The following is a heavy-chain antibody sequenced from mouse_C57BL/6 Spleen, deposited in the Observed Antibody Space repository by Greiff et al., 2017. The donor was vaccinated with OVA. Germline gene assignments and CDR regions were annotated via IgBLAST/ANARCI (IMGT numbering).Heavy chain of an antibody. J-gene: IGHJ2*01. CDR1: GYAFSSYW. D-gene: IGHD3-3*01. CDR2: IYPGDGET. Sequence: QVQLQQSGAELVKPGASVKISCKASGYAFSSYWMNWVKQRPGKGLEWIGQIYPGDGETNYNAKFKGKATLTADKSTSAAYMQLSRLTSEDSAVYFCARGGPPYYFDYWGQGTTLTVSS. CDR3: ARGGPPYYFDY. V-gene: IGHV1-80*01.